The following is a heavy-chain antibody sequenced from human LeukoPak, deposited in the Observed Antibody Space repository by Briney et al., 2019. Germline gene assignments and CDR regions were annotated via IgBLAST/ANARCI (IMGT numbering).Heavy chain of an antibody. CDR2: ISAYNGNT. V-gene: IGHV1-18*01. J-gene: IGHJ4*02. CDR1: GYTFTSYG. CDR3: ARDRIFITGTTEPWFY. D-gene: IGHD1-7*01. Sequence: ASVKVSCKASGYTFTSYGISWVRQAPGQGLEWMGWISAYNGNTNYAQKLQGRVTMTTDTSTSTAYMELWSLRSDDTAVYYCARDRIFITGTTEPWFYWGQGTLVTVSS.